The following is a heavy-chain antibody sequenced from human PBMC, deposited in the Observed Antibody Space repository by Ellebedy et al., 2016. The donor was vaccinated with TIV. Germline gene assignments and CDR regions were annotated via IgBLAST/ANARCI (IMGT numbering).Heavy chain of an antibody. V-gene: IGHV1-3*01. CDR2: INPANGNT. CDR1: GYTFTNYA. Sequence: AASVKVSCKASGYTFTNYAIHWVRQAPGHRLEWMGWINPANGNTKYSQNFQGRVTFTRDTSASTAYMELNSLRSEDTAIYYWARDLGSTSWYGDAFDIWGQGTMVTVSS. D-gene: IGHD6-13*01. J-gene: IGHJ3*02. CDR3: ARDLGSTSWYGDAFDI.